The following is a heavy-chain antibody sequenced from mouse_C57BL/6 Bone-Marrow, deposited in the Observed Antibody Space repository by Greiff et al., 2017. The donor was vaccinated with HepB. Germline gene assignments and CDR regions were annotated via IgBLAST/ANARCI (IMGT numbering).Heavy chain of an antibody. J-gene: IGHJ1*03. CDR1: GYTFTSYG. CDR3: ARHYYGSSLRYWYFDV. D-gene: IGHD1-1*01. CDR2: IYPRSGNT. Sequence: VQLQESGAELARPGASVKLSCKASGYTFTSYGISWVKQRTGQGLEWIGEIYPRSGNTYYNEKFKGKATLTADKSSSTAYMELRSLTSEDSAVYFCARHYYGSSLRYWYFDVWGTGTTVTVSS. V-gene: IGHV1-81*01.